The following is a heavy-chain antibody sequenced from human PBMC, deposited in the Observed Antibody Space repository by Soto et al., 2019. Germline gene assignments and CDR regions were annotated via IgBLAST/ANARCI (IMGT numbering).Heavy chain of an antibody. CDR3: AKSVGTYGDNTERAEWFDP. V-gene: IGHV3-23*01. D-gene: IGHD4-17*01. CDR1: GIIFNNYG. CDR2: ITDAGGRT. Sequence: EVQLLASGGGLVQPGGSLRLCCAASGIIFNNYGMSWVRQAPGKGLEWVSVITDAGGRTYYAASAQGRFTISRDNSKNTLYLQMHSLRAEDTAIYYCAKSVGTYGDNTERAEWFDPWGQGTLVTVSS. J-gene: IGHJ5*02.